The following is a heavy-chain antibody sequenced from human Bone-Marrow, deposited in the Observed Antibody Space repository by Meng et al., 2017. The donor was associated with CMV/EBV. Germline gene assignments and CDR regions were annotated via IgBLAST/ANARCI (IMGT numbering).Heavy chain of an antibody. V-gene: IGHV3-74*01. CDR2: INSDGSST. D-gene: IGHD3-16*02. CDR3: ARDYPPLAYYYYGMDV. Sequence: GESLKISCAASGFTFSSYWMHWVRQAPGKGLVWVSRINSDGSSTSYADSVKGRFTISRDNAKDTLDLQMNSLRAEDTAVYYCARDYPPLAYYYYGMDVWGQGTTVTVSS. J-gene: IGHJ6*02. CDR1: GFTFSSYW.